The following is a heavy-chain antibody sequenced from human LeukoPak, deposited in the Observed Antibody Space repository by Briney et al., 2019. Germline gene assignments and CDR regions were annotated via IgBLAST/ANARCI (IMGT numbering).Heavy chain of an antibody. V-gene: IGHV3-23*01. CDR2: ISGSGGST. CDR3: AKDGYGSGSYYYMDV. D-gene: IGHD3-10*01. Sequence: GGSLRLSCAASGFTFSSYAMSWVRQAPGKGLEWVSAISGSGGSTYYADSVKGRFTVSRDNSKNTLYLQMNSLRAEDTAVYYCAKDGYGSGSYYYMDVWGKGTTVTISS. CDR1: GFTFSSYA. J-gene: IGHJ6*03.